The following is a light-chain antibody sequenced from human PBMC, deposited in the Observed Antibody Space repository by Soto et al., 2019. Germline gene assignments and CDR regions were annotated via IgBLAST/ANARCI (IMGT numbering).Light chain of an antibody. J-gene: IGLJ1*01. V-gene: IGLV1-40*01. Sequence: QSVLTQPPSVSGAPGQRGTISFTGSSSNIGAGYDVHWYQQLPGTAPKLLIYGNSNRPSGVPDRFSGSKSGTSASLAITGLQAEDEADYYCQSYDSSLSRFYVFGTGTKVTVL. CDR1: SSNIGAGYD. CDR2: GNS. CDR3: QSYDSSLSRFYV.